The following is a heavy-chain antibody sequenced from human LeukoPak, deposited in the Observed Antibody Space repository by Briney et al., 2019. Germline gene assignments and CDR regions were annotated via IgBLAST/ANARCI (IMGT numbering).Heavy chain of an antibody. J-gene: IGHJ4*02. V-gene: IGHV3-9*01. CDR2: ISWNSGSI. D-gene: IGHD3-22*01. Sequence: PGGSLRLSCAASGFTFDDYAIHWVRQAPGKGLEWVSGISWNSGSIGYADSVKGRFTISRDNAKTSLYLQMNSLRAEDTALYYCAKGSYDSSGYYLATHIDYWGQGTLVTVSS. CDR1: GFTFDDYA. CDR3: AKGSYDSSGYYLATHIDY.